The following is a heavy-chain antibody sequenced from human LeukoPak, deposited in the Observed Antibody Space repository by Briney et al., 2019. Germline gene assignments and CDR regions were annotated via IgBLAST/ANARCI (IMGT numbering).Heavy chain of an antibody. Sequence: PSETLSLTCTVSGGSISSYYWSRIRQPPGKGLEWIGYIYYSGSTNYNPSLKSRVTISVDTSKNQFSLKLSSVTAADTAVYYCARDLAHCYGSGRAFDIWGKGTMVTVSS. CDR3: ARDLAHCYGSGRAFDI. CDR1: GGSISSYY. CDR2: IYYSGST. V-gene: IGHV4-59*01. D-gene: IGHD3-10*01. J-gene: IGHJ3*02.